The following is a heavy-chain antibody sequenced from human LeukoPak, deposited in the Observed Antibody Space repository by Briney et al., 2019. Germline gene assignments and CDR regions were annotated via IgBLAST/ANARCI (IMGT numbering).Heavy chain of an antibody. CDR2: ISSNGDTT. CDR3: ARGPCGYHNT. CDR1: GFTFSDFA. J-gene: IGHJ4*02. V-gene: IGHV3-64*01. D-gene: IGHD5-12*01. Sequence: PGGSLRLSCAASGFTFSDFAMLWVRQAPGKGLEFVSHISSNGDTTSYAKSVRGRFTISRDNSKNTLYLQMGSLRAEDTAVYYCARGPCGYHNTGGQGTLVTVS.